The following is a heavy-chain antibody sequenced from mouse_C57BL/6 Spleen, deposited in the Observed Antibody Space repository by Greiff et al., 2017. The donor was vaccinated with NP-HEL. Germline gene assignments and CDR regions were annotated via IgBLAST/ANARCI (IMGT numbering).Heavy chain of an antibody. V-gene: IGHV1-82*01. CDR3: ARGGVLPLAMDY. Sequence: VQLQQSGPELVKPGASVKISCKASGYAFSSSWMNWVKQRPGKGLEWIGRIYPGDGDTNYNGKFKGKATLTADKSSSTAYMQLSSLTSEDSAVYFCARGGVLPLAMDYWGQGTSVTVSS. J-gene: IGHJ4*01. CDR2: IYPGDGDT. CDR1: GYAFSSSW.